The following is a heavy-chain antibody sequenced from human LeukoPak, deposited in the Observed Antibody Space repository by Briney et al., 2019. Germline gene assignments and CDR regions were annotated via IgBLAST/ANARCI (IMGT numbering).Heavy chain of an antibody. Sequence: SETLSLTCTVSGGSISDYYWSWIRQPPGKGLECIGYVHYSGSTNYNPSLKSRVTTSVDTSKNQFSLKLSSVTAADTAVYYCARRYTSSWYLDYWGQGTLVTVSS. D-gene: IGHD6-13*01. CDR1: GGSISDYY. J-gene: IGHJ4*02. CDR2: VHYSGST. CDR3: ARRYTSSWYLDY. V-gene: IGHV4-59*08.